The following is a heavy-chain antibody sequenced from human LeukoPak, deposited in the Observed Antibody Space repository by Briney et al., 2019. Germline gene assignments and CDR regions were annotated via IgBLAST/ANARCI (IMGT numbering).Heavy chain of an antibody. CDR3: ARAEDTAMVRYYYYYGMDV. J-gene: IGHJ6*02. CDR2: IYSGGST. CDR1: GFTVSSNY. Sequence: GGSLRPSCAASGFTVSSNYMSWVRQAPGKGLEWVSVIYSGGSTYYADSVKGRFTISRDNSKNTLYLQMNSLRAEDTAVYYCARAEDTAMVRYYYYYGMDVWGQGTTVTVSS. D-gene: IGHD5-18*01. V-gene: IGHV3-66*01.